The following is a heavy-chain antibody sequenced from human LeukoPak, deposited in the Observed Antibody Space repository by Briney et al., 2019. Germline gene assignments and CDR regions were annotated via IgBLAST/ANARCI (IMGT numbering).Heavy chain of an antibody. CDR1: GFTFSNYW. Sequence: GGSLRLSCAASGFTFSNYWMSWVRPAPGKGLEWVANINQDGSEKYYVDSVKGRFTISRDNAKNSLYLQMNSLRAEDTAMYYCARAPDYGSRYWYFDLWGRGTLVTVSS. CDR2: INQDGSEK. J-gene: IGHJ2*01. CDR3: ARAPDYGSRYWYFDL. D-gene: IGHD4-17*01. V-gene: IGHV3-7*01.